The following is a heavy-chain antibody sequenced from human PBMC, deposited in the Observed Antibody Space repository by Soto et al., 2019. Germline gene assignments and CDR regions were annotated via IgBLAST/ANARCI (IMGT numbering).Heavy chain of an antibody. J-gene: IGHJ4*02. CDR2: ISGSGGST. V-gene: IGHV3-23*01. CDR1: GFTFSSYD. D-gene: IGHD6-13*01. CDR3: AYSSTPFDY. Sequence: PGGSLRLSCAASGFTFSSYDMSWVRQAPGKGLEWVSAISGSGGSTYYADSVKGRLTISRDNSKNTLYLQMNSLRAEDTAVYYCAYSSTPFDYWGQGTLVTVSS.